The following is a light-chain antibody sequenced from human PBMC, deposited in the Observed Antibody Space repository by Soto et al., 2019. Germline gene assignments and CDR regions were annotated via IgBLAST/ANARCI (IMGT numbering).Light chain of an antibody. J-gene: IGKJ1*01. CDR3: QQYGGSPRT. Sequence: EIVLTQSPGTLSLSPGERAALSCRASQSVSSNFLAWYQQKPGQAPRILIYDASSRAAGIPDRFSGSGSGTYFTLTISRLESEDFALYYCQQYGGSPRTFGRGTNVDIK. V-gene: IGKV3-20*01. CDR1: QSVSSNF. CDR2: DAS.